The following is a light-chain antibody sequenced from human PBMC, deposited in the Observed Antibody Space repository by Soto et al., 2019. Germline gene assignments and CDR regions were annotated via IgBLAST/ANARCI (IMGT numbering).Light chain of an antibody. CDR2: EVS. V-gene: IGLV2-8*01. Sequence: QSVLTQPPSASGSPGQSVTISCTGTSSDVGAYNRVSWYQHHPGKAPKLMIYEVSKRPSGVPDRFSGSKSGNTASLTVSGLQAEDEADYYCSSYAGTNNWVFGGGTKVTVL. J-gene: IGLJ3*02. CDR3: SSYAGTNNWV. CDR1: SSDVGAYNR.